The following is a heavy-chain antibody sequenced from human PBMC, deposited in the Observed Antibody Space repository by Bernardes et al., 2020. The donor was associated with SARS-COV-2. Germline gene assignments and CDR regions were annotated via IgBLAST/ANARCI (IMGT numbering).Heavy chain of an antibody. CDR1: GYTFTSYY. CDR2: INPSRGST. Sequence: ASVKVSCKASGYTFTSYYMHWVRQAPGQGLEWMGIINPSRGSTSYAQKFQGRVTMTRDTSTSTVYMELSSLRSEDTAVYYCARSGFSTIFGVVIQPYYFDYWGQGTLVTVSS. D-gene: IGHD3-3*01. CDR3: ARSGFSTIFGVVIQPYYFDY. J-gene: IGHJ4*02. V-gene: IGHV1-46*01.